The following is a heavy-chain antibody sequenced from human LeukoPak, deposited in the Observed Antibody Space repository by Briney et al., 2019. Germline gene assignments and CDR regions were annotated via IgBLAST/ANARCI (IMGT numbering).Heavy chain of an antibody. CDR1: GGSFSGYY. V-gene: IGHV4-34*01. J-gene: IGHJ3*02. D-gene: IGHD2-2*01. CDR2: INHSGST. Sequence: SETLSLTCAVYGGSFSGYYWSWIRQPPGKGLEWIGEINHSGSTNYNPSLKSRVTISEDTSKNQFSLKLSSVTAADTAVYYCARGRRTSTAFDIWGQGTMVTVSS. CDR3: ARGRRTSTAFDI.